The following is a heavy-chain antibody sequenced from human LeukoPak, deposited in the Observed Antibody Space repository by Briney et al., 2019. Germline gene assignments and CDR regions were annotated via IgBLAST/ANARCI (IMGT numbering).Heavy chain of an antibody. Sequence: KAGGSLRLSCAASGFTFSDYYMSWIRQAPGKGLEWVSYISSSGSTIYYADSVKGRFTISRDNAKNSLYLQMNSLRAEDTAVYYCAREYYYDSSGFDYWGQGTLVTVSS. CDR1: GFTFSDYY. D-gene: IGHD3-22*01. CDR3: AREYYYDSSGFDY. CDR2: ISSSGSTI. J-gene: IGHJ4*02. V-gene: IGHV3-11*01.